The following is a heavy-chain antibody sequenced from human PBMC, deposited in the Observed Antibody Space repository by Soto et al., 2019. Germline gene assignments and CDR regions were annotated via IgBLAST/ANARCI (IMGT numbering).Heavy chain of an antibody. D-gene: IGHD2-2*01. CDR3: ARVLQRKRAEGRYQYYGMDV. V-gene: IGHV1-18*01. J-gene: IGHJ6*02. CDR2: ISAHNGNT. CDR1: GYTFGSYV. Sequence: QVQLVQSGGEVKKPGASVKVSCKTSGYTFGSYVTTWVRQAPGQGLEWMGWISAHNGNTVYAQNLQGRVTMTTDTSTNTASMELRSHRSDDTAVYYCARVLQRKRAEGRYQYYGMDVWGHGTTVTVSS.